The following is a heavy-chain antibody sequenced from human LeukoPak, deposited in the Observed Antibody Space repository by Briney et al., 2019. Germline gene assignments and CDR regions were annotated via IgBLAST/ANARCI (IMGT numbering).Heavy chain of an antibody. V-gene: IGHV6-1*01. CDR1: GDSVSSNSAA. CDR2: TYYRSKWYN. CDR3: ARGRIAYHGMDV. Sequence: SQTLSLTCAISGDSVSSNSAAWNWIRQSPSRGLELLGRTYYRSKWYNDDAVSMKSRITITSDTSKNQFSLQLSSVTPEDTAVYYCARGRIAYHGMDVWGQGTTVTVSS. D-gene: IGHD6-13*01. J-gene: IGHJ6*02.